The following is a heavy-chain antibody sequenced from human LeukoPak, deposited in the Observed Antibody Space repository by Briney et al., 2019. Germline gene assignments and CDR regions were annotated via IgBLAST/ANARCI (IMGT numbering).Heavy chain of an antibody. Sequence: NPSETLSLTCTVSGGSISSGSYYWSWIRQPAGKGLEWIGRIYTSGSTNYNPSLKSRVTISVDTSKNQFSLKLSSVTAADTAVYYCGREYYDSSGYPVTDYWGQGTLVTVSS. D-gene: IGHD3-22*01. J-gene: IGHJ4*02. CDR2: IYTSGST. V-gene: IGHV4-61*02. CDR3: GREYYDSSGYPVTDY. CDR1: GGSISSGSYY.